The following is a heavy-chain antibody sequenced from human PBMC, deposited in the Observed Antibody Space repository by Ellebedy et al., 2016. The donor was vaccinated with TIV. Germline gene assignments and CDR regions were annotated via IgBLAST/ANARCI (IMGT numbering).Heavy chain of an antibody. CDR1: GFTFSSYG. CDR2: IWYDGSNK. V-gene: IGHV3-33*01. CDR3: ARDRDRAFDI. Sequence: GESLKISXAASGFTFSSYGMHWVRQAPGKGLEWVAIIWYDGSNKYYADSLKGRFSISRDNSKNTLYLQMDSLRAEDTAVYYCARDRDRAFDIWGQGTMVTVSS. J-gene: IGHJ3*02.